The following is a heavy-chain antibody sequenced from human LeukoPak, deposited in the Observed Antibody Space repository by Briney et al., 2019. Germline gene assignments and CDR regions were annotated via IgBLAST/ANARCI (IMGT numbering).Heavy chain of an antibody. Sequence: ASGYLHPRFWIGGARHTPGKGLEWMAIISPGASDARYSPSFQSQVTTSADKSISTAYPQWSSVKASDNSMYYGARDWKDPAAFDIWGQGTMVTVS. J-gene: IGHJ3*02. CDR2: ISPGASDA. D-gene: IGHD1-1*01. CDR3: ARDWKDPAAFDI. V-gene: IGHV5-51*01. CDR1: GYLHPRFW.